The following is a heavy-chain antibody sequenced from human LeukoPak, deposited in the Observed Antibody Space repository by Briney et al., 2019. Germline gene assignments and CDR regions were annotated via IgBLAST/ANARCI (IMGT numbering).Heavy chain of an antibody. D-gene: IGHD3-10*01. J-gene: IGHJ5*02. CDR1: GGSISSGDYY. Sequence: SETLSLTCTVSGGSISSGDYYWSWIRQPPGKGLEWIGYIYYSGSTYYNPSLKSRVTISVDTSKNQFSLKLSSVTAADTAVYYCARIQRFGEPFQPWGQGTLVTVSS. V-gene: IGHV4-30-4*01. CDR3: ARIQRFGEPFQP. CDR2: IYYSGST.